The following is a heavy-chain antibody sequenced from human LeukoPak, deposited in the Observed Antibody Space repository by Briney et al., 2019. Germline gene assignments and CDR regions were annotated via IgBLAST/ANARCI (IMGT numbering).Heavy chain of an antibody. Sequence: SETLSLTCAVYGGSFSGYYWSWIRQPPGKGLVWIGEIYHSGSTDYDPSLKSRVTISVDTSRNQFSLKLSSVTAPDTAVYYCARGRRDYDYVWGTYRPPVIYYFDHWGQGTLVTVSS. CDR1: GGSFSGYY. D-gene: IGHD3-16*02. V-gene: IGHV4-34*01. CDR3: ARGRRDYDYVWGTYRPPVIYYFDH. CDR2: IYHSGST. J-gene: IGHJ4*02.